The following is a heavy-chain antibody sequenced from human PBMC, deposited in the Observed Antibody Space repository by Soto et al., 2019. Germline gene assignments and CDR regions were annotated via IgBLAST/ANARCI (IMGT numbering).Heavy chain of an antibody. Sequence: PSETLSLTCTVSGGSISSYYWSWIRQPPGKGLEWIGYIYYSGSTNYNPSLKSRVTISVDTSKNQFSLKLSSVTAADTAVYYCARAGSPGRFDYWGQGTLVTVSS. CDR2: IYYSGST. V-gene: IGHV4-59*01. CDR1: GGSISSYY. D-gene: IGHD6-13*01. J-gene: IGHJ4*02. CDR3: ARAGSPGRFDY.